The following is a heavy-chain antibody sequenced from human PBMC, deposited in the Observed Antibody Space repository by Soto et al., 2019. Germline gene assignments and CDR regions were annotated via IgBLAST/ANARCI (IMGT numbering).Heavy chain of an antibody. CDR3: ASHSFYYDSSGYYPPLGY. Sequence: SVKVSCKASGGTFSTYAINWLRQAPGQGLEWMGGIIPIFGTANYAQKFQDRVTITADESTSTAYMELSSLRSEDTAVYYCASHSFYYDSSGYYPPLGYWGQGTMVTVSS. V-gene: IGHV1-69*13. CDR2: IIPIFGTA. J-gene: IGHJ4*02. CDR1: GGTFSTYA. D-gene: IGHD3-22*01.